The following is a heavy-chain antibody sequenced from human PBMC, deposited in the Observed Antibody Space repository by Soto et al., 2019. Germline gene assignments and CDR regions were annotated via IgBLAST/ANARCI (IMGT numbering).Heavy chain of an antibody. CDR1: GFTFTNHN. CDR2: ISSSSSFR. CDR3: ARDPPLSVLVVVATDDF. D-gene: IGHD2-21*01. V-gene: IGHV3-21*02. Sequence: EVQLVESGGGLVKPGGSLRLSCAASGFTFTNHNMNWVRQAAGKGLELVSSISSSSSFRNYADSVKGRFSISRDNDKNLVYQQMDSLSAEDTAVYYCARDPPLSVLVVVATDDFWGQGTLVTLSS. J-gene: IGHJ4*02.